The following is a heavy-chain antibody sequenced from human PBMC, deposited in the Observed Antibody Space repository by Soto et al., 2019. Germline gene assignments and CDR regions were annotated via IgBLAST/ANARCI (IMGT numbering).Heavy chain of an antibody. CDR3: AKPKNAAAGTFDY. CDR1: GGSFSGYY. Sequence: QVQLQQWGAGLLKPSETLSLTCAVYGGSFSGYYWSWIRQPPGKGLEWIGEINHSGSTNYNPSLKSRVTITVETSKNQFSLKPSSGNAADTAVYYWAKPKNAAAGTFDYWGQGTLVTVSS. D-gene: IGHD6-13*01. CDR2: INHSGST. J-gene: IGHJ4*02. V-gene: IGHV4-34*01.